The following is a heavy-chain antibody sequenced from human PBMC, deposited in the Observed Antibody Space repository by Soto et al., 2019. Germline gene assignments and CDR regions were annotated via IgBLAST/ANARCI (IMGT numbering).Heavy chain of an antibody. CDR3: ASSIVVVTSVDY. Sequence: GGSLRLSCAASGFTFSSYAMHWVRQAPGKGLEWVAVISYDGSNKYYADSVKGRFTISRDNSKNTLYLQMNSLRAEDTAVYYCASSIVVVTSVDYWGQGTLVTVS. CDR2: ISYDGSNK. V-gene: IGHV3-30-3*01. D-gene: IGHD3-22*01. J-gene: IGHJ4*02. CDR1: GFTFSSYA.